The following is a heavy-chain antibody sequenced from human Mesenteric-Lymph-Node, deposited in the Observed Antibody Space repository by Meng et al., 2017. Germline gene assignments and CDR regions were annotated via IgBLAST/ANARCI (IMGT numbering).Heavy chain of an antibody. Sequence: LVEPDRARASCVDVTSCSNNSVKGWGRIRQPSGNGLWWHGEVYHSGSTNYTPSLKSRVTIAVDKSKNQFSLKLNSVRGAYSAVYYCASLDPDYDFWSGYSSDDYWGQGTLVTVSS. CDR2: VYHSGST. CDR3: ASLDPDYDFWSGYSSDDY. D-gene: IGHD3-3*01. V-gene: IGHV4-4*02. J-gene: IGHJ4*02. CDR1: SCSNNSVKG.